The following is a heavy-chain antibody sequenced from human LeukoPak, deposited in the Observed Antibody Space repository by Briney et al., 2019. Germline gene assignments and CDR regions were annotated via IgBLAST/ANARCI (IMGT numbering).Heavy chain of an antibody. Sequence: GGTLRLSCAASGFTLSGYWMSWVRQAPGKGLEWVSNIKQDGSENYYVDSVKGRFIISRDNAKNSMYLQMNSLRAEDTAVYYCARTRGAIRNDYWGQGTLVTVSS. CDR2: IKQDGSEN. CDR3: ARTRGAIRNDY. D-gene: IGHD2-21*01. V-gene: IGHV3-7*04. CDR1: GFTLSGYW. J-gene: IGHJ4*02.